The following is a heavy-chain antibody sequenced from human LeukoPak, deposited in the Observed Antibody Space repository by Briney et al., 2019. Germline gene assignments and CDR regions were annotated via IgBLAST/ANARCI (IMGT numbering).Heavy chain of an antibody. D-gene: IGHD3-10*01. Sequence: ASVKVSCKASGYTFTSYDINWVRQATGQGLEWMGWMNPNSGNTGYAQKFQGRVTMTRNTSISTAYMELSSLRSEDTAVYYCASTTYYYGSGSYRFDYWGQGTLVTVSS. CDR3: ASTTYYYGSGSYRFDY. J-gene: IGHJ4*02. CDR1: GYTFTSYD. CDR2: MNPNSGNT. V-gene: IGHV1-8*01.